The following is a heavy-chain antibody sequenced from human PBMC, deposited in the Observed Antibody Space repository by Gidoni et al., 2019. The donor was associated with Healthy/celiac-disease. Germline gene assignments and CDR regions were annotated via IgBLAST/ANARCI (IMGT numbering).Heavy chain of an antibody. CDR3: AKDRIGGVANY. Sequence: EVQLLESGGGLVQPGGSLRLSCAASGFTFSSHAMRWVRQAPGKGLEWVAAISGSGGSTYYADSVKGRFTISRDNSKNTLYLQMNSLRAEDTAVYYCAKDRIGGVANYWGQGTLVTVSS. V-gene: IGHV3-23*01. D-gene: IGHD1-26*01. CDR2: ISGSGGST. J-gene: IGHJ4*02. CDR1: GFTFSSHA.